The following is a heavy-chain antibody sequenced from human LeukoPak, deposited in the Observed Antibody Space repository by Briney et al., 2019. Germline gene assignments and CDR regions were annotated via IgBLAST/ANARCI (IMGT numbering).Heavy chain of an antibody. V-gene: IGHV4-59*01. CDR2: IYYSGST. J-gene: IGHJ5*02. Sequence: SETLSLTCTVSGGSISSYYWSWIRQPPGKGLEWIGYIYYSGSTNYNPSLKSRVTISVDTSKNQFSLKLSSVTAADTAVYYCARSYSSSWYAFHWFDPRGQGTLVTVSS. CDR3: ARSYSSSWYAFHWFDP. CDR1: GGSISSYY. D-gene: IGHD6-13*01.